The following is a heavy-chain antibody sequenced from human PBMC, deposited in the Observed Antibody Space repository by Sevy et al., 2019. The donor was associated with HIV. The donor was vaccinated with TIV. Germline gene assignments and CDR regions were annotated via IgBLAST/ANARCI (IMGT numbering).Heavy chain of an antibody. V-gene: IGHV4-39*02. D-gene: IGHD6-13*01. CDR2: IYYSGST. J-gene: IGHJ4*02. CDR3: AREGPRIAQFDY. CDR1: GGSVSSSSYY. Sequence: SETLSLTCTVSGGSVSSSSYYWGWIRQPPGKGLEWIGSIYYSGSTYYNPYLKSRVTIPVDTSKNQFSLKVRSVTAADTAVYYCAREGPRIAQFDYWGQGALVTVSS.